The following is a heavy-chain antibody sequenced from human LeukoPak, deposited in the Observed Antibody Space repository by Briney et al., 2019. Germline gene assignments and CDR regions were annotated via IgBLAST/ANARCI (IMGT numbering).Heavy chain of an antibody. J-gene: IGHJ6*02. CDR2: ISWNSGSI. V-gene: IGHV3-9*01. CDR1: GFTFDDYA. D-gene: IGHD6-13*01. CDR3: ARVPAAGSFYGMDV. Sequence: GGSLRLSCAASGFTFDDYAMHWVRQAPGKGLEWVSGISWNSGSIGYADSVKGRFTISRDNAKNSLYLQMNSLRAGDTAVYYCARVPAAGSFYGMDVWGQGTTVTVSS.